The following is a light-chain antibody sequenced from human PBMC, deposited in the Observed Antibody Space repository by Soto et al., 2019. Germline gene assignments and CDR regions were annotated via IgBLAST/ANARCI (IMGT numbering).Light chain of an antibody. CDR3: QQYYKWPLT. CDR2: DAS. CDR1: QSVSSSY. Sequence: EIVMTQSPATLSVSPGERATLSCRASQSVSSSYLAWYQQKPGQAPRLLLYDASTRATGIPARFSGSGSGTEFTLTISSLQSEDFAVYFCQQYYKWPLTF. J-gene: IGKJ1*01. V-gene: IGKV3-15*01.